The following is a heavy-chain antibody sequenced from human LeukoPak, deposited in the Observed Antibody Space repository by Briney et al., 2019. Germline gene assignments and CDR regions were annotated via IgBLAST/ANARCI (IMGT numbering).Heavy chain of an antibody. CDR2: ISGSGGST. V-gene: IGHV3-23*01. CDR1: GFTFSSYA. CDR3: AKSRNPTVTRLGYYYGMDV. D-gene: IGHD4-17*01. Sequence: PGGSLRLSCAASGFTFSSYAMSWVRQAPGKGLEWVSAISGSGGSTYYADSVKGRSTISRDNSKNTLYLQMNSLRAEDTAVYYCAKSRNPTVTRLGYYYGMDVWGKGTTVTVSS. J-gene: IGHJ6*04.